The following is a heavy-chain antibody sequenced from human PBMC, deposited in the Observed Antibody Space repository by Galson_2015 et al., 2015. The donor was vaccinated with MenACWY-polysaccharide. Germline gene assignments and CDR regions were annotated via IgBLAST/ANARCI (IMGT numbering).Heavy chain of an antibody. D-gene: IGHD5-18*01. V-gene: IGHV3-48*03. CDR3: TRDDSYGYSKPYYFDY. Sequence: SLRLSCAASGFTFSSYEMNWVRQAPGKGLEWVSYISGSGGTIYYADSVKGRFTISRDNAKNSLYLQMSSLRAEDAAVYYCTRDDSYGYSKPYYFDYWGQGTLVTVSS. J-gene: IGHJ4*02. CDR2: ISGSGGTI. CDR1: GFTFSSYE.